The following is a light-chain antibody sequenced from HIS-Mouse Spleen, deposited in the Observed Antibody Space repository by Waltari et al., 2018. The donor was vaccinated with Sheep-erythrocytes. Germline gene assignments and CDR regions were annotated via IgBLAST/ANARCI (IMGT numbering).Light chain of an antibody. CDR1: SSDVGSYNR. CDR2: EGS. V-gene: IGLV2-23*01. CDR3: CSYAGSSTWV. J-gene: IGLJ3*02. Sequence: QSALTQPASVSGSPGQSITISCTGTSSDVGSYNRVSGYQQHPGKAPKLMIYEGSKRPSGVSNRFSGSKSGNTASLTISGLQAEDEADYYCCSYAGSSTWVFGGGTKLTVL.